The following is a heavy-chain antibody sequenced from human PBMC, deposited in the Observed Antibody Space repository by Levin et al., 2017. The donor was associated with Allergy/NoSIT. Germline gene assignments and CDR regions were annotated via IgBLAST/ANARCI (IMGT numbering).Heavy chain of an antibody. CDR3: ARDSYSSGWYSPAYNWFDP. CDR1: GYTFTSYA. J-gene: IGHJ5*02. D-gene: IGHD6-19*01. V-gene: IGHV7-4-1*02. CDR2: INTNTGNP. Sequence: GASVKVSCKASGYTFTSYAMNWVRQAPGQGLEWMGWINTNTGNPTYAQGFTGRFVFSLDTSVSTAYLQISSLKAEDTAVYYCARDSYSSGWYSPAYNWFDPWGQGTLVTVSS.